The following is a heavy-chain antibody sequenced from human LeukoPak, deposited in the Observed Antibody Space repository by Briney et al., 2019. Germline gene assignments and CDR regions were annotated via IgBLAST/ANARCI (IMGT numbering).Heavy chain of an antibody. CDR3: ACVIGDTARVPNYYYYYGMDV. CDR2: ISSSSSYI. D-gene: IGHD5-18*01. V-gene: IGHV3-21*01. CDR1: GFTFSSHS. Sequence: GGSLRLSCAASGFTFSSHSMNWVRQAPGKGLEWVSSISSSSSYIYYADSVKGRFTISRDNAKNSLYLQMNSLRAEDTAVYYCACVIGDTARVPNYYYYYGMDVWGKGTTVTVSS. J-gene: IGHJ6*04.